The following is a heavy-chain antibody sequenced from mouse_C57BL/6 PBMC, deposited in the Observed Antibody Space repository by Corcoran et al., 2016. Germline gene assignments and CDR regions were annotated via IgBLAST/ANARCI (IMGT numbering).Heavy chain of an antibody. J-gene: IGHJ1*03. Sequence: QIQLVQSGPELKKPGEPVKISCKASGYTFTTYGMSWVKQAPGKGLKWMGWINTYSGVPTYADDFKGRFAFSLETSASTAYLQINNLKNEDTATYFCARRRINYYGSCWYFDVWCTGTTVTVSS. CDR3: ARRRINYYGSCWYFDV. CDR2: INTYSGVP. V-gene: IGHV9-3*01. D-gene: IGHD1-1*01. CDR1: GYTFTTYG.